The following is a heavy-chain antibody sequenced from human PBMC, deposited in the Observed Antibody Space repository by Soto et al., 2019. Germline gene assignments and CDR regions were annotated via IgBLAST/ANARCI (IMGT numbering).Heavy chain of an antibody. CDR2: ISSDGSNK. D-gene: IGHD6-13*01. CDR3: ARDHGSSWYGHYYYGMDV. V-gene: IGHV3-30-3*01. J-gene: IGHJ6*02. CDR1: GFTFSRYA. Sequence: QVQLVESGGGVVQPGRSLRLSCAASGFTFSRYAMHWVRQAPGKGLEWVAVISSDGSNKYCADSVKGRFTISRDNSKNTMYLQINSLKAEDTAVYYCARDHGSSWYGHYYYGMDVWGPGTTVHGSS.